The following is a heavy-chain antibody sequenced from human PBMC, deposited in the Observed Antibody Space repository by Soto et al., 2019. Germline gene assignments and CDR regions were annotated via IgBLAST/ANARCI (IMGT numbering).Heavy chain of an antibody. CDR1: GFTFDSFW. CDR2: IKEDGSEK. J-gene: IGHJ6*02. Sequence: GGSLRLSCAASGFTFDSFWMSWVRQAPGKGLEWVANIKEDGSEKYYVDSVKGRFTISRDNAKNSQYLQMNSLRAEDTAVYYCARDRGCSSTSCFLYYYYYGMDVWGQGTTVTVSS. CDR3: ARDRGCSSTSCFLYYYYYGMDV. V-gene: IGHV3-7*01. D-gene: IGHD2-2*01.